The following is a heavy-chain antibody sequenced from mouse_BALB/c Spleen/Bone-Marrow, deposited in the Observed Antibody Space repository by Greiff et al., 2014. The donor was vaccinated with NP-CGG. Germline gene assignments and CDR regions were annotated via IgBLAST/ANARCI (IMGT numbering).Heavy chain of an antibody. CDR2: INPSSGYT. D-gene: IGHD2-1*01. V-gene: IGHV1-4*01. CDR1: GYTFTTYT. CDR3: ARVYGNYDAMDY. J-gene: IGHJ4*01. Sequence: QVQLQQPGAELARPGASVKMSRRASGYTFTTYTMHWVKQRPGQGLEWIGYINPSSGYTYYNQKFKDKATLTADKSSSAAYLQLSSLTSEDSAVYYCARVYGNYDAMDYWGQGTSVTVSS.